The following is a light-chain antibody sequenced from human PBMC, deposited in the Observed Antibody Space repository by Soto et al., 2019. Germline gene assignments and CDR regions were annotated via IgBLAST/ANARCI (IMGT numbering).Light chain of an antibody. CDR2: WAS. CDR1: QTVLYSSNNKNY. V-gene: IGKV4-1*01. CDR3: QQYYSIPYT. Sequence: DIVMTQSPDSLAVSLGERATINCKSSQTVLYSSNNKNYLAWYQQKPGQPPRLIIYWASTRESGVPDRFSGSGSGTDFTLTISSLQAEDVAVYYCQQYYSIPYTFCQGTKLEIK. J-gene: IGKJ2*01.